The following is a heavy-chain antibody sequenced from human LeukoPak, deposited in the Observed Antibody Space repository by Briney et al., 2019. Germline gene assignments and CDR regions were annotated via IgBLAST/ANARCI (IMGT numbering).Heavy chain of an antibody. CDR3: ARAQTMFWEFDGFDI. CDR1: GFTFSTYA. J-gene: IGHJ3*02. CDR2: ISAGATTT. V-gene: IGHV3-23*01. Sequence: GGSLRLSCAASGFTFSTYAMSWVRQAPGKGLEWVSSISAGATTTNYADSVKGRFTISRDNAKNSVYLQMNSLRDEDTALYSCARAQTMFWEFDGFDIWGRGTKVTVSS. D-gene: IGHD3-10*02.